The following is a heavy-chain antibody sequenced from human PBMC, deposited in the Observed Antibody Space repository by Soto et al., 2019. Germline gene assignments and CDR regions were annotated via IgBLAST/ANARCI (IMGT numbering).Heavy chain of an antibody. D-gene: IGHD4-17*01. J-gene: IGHJ4*02. V-gene: IGHV3-53*04. CDR1: GFTVSSNY. Sequence: PGGSLRLSCAASGFTVSSNYMSWVRQAPGKGLEWVSVIYSGGSTYYADSVKGRFTISRHNSKNTLYLQMNSLRAEDTAVYYCARALDDYGDPGSYYFDYWGQGTLVTVSS. CDR3: ARALDDYGDPGSYYFDY. CDR2: IYSGGST.